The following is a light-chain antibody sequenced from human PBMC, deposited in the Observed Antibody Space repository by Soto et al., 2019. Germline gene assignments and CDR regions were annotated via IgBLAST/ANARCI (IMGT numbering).Light chain of an antibody. CDR3: SSYTSSSTLMV. CDR1: SSDVGGYNY. J-gene: IGLJ2*01. V-gene: IGLV2-14*01. Sequence: QSALTQPASVSGSPGQSITISCTGTSSDVGGYNYVSWYQQHPGKAPKLMIYEVSNRPSGVSNRVSGSKSGNTASLTISGLQAEDEADYYCSSYTSSSTLMVFGGGTKLTGL. CDR2: EVS.